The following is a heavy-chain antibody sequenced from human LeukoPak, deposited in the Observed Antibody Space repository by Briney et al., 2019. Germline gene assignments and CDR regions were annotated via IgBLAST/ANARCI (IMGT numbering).Heavy chain of an antibody. CDR3: ATFPFIVVVPATGDYGMDV. V-gene: IGHV1-18*01. CDR1: GYTFTSYG. J-gene: IGHJ6*02. CDR2: ISAYNGNT. D-gene: IGHD2-2*01. Sequence: GASVKVSCKASGYTFTSYGISWVRQAPGQGLEWMGWISAYNGNTNYAQKLQGRVTMTTDTSTSTAYMELSSLRSEDTAVYYCATFPFIVVVPATGDYGMDVWGQGTTVTVSS.